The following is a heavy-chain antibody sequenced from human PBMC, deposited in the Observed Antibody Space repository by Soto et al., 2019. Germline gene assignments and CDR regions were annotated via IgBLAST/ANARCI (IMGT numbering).Heavy chain of an antibody. CDR2: MNPNSGNT. V-gene: IGHV1-8*01. CDR3: ARGQSGYDFPYYYYYMDV. D-gene: IGHD5-12*01. J-gene: IGHJ6*03. CDR1: GYTFTSYD. Sequence: ASVKVSCKASGYTFTSYDINWVRQATGQGLEWMGWMNPNSGNTGYAQKFQGRVTMTRNTSISTAYMELSSLRSEDTAVYYCARGQSGYDFPYYYYYMDVWGKGTTVTVSS.